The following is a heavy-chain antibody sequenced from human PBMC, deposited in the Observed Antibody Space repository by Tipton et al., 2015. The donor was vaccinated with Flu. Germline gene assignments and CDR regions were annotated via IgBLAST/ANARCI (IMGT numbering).Heavy chain of an antibody. J-gene: IGHJ6*02. V-gene: IGHV4-59*08. CDR3: AKTIVGASNYYYYGMDV. CDR1: GGSISSYY. D-gene: IGHD1-26*01. CDR2: IYYSGST. Sequence: TLSLTCTVSGGSISSYYWSWIRQPPGKGLEWIGYIYYSGSTNYNPSLKSRVTISVDTSKNQFSLKLSSVTAADTAVYYCAKTIVGASNYYYYGMDVWGQGTTVTVSS.